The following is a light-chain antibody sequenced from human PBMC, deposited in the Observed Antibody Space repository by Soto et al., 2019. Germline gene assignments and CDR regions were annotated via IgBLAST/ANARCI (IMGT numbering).Light chain of an antibody. V-gene: IGKV3-11*01. CDR2: DAS. Sequence: EVVLTQSPATLSLSPGDRATLSCWASQSFNNFLAWYHQKPGQTPRLLIYDASKRATGIPGRFSGSGSGTDFTLTISSLEPEDFAVYYCQQRSNWPPALSFGGGTKVDI. CDR1: QSFNNF. CDR3: QQRSNWPPALS. J-gene: IGKJ4*01.